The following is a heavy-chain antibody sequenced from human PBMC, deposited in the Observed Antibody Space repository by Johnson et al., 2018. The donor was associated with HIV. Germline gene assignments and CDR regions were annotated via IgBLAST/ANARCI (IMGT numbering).Heavy chain of an antibody. CDR2: INWNSGSI. Sequence: VQLVESGGGLVQPGGSLRLSCAASGFTVSSNYMNWVRQAPGKGLEWVSGINWNSGSIAYADSVKGRFTISRDNSKNTLYLQMSSLRAEDTAVYYCAKDRGYSSSWYHAFDIWGQGTMVTVSS. CDR3: AKDRGYSSSWYHAFDI. D-gene: IGHD6-13*01. CDR1: GFTVSSNY. J-gene: IGHJ3*02. V-gene: IGHV3-66*02.